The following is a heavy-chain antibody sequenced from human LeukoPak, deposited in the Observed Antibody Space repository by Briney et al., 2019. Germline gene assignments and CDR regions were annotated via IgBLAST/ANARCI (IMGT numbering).Heavy chain of an antibody. V-gene: IGHV4-34*01. J-gene: IGHJ6*03. D-gene: IGHD3-10*01. Sequence: SETLSLTCAVYGGSFSGYYRSWIRQPPGKGLEWIGEINHSGSTNYNPSLKSRVTISVDTSKNQFSLKLSSVTAADTAVYYCARGSLWFGEPPYYMDVWGKGTTVTISS. CDR2: INHSGST. CDR3: ARGSLWFGEPPYYMDV. CDR1: GGSFSGYY.